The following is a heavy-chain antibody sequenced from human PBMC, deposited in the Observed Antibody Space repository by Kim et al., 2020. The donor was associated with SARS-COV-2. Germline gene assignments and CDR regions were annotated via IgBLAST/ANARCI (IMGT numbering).Heavy chain of an antibody. Sequence: GGSLRLSCAASGFTFSDYYMSWIRQAPGKGLEWVSYISSSSSYTNYADSVKGRFTISRDNAKNSLYLQMNSLRAEDTAVYYCARRSYCSGGSCYCDYWGQGTLVTVSS. J-gene: IGHJ4*02. V-gene: IGHV3-11*06. CDR1: GFTFSDYY. D-gene: IGHD2-15*01. CDR2: ISSSSSYT. CDR3: ARRSYCSGGSCYCDY.